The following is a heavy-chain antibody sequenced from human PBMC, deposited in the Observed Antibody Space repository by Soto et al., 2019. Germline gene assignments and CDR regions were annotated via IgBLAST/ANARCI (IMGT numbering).Heavy chain of an antibody. CDR3: ATSKVAGSTPYYNYYGMDV. CDR1: GFTFSSYA. Sequence: EVQLLESGGGLVQPGGSLRLSCAASGFTFSSYAMSWVRQAPGKGLEWVSAISGSGGSTYYADSVKGRFTISRDNSKNTLYLQMNSLRAEDTAVYYCATSKVAGSTPYYNYYGMDVWGQGTTVTVSS. J-gene: IGHJ6*02. V-gene: IGHV3-23*01. D-gene: IGHD1-1*01. CDR2: ISGSGGST.